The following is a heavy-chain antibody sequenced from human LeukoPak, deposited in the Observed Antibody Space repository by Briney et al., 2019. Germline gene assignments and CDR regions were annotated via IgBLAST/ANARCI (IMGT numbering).Heavy chain of an antibody. J-gene: IGHJ4*02. CDR1: GFTFSSYR. D-gene: IGHD5-12*01. V-gene: IGHV3-21*01. CDR2: ISSSSSYI. CDR3: ARDPWTNSDYDGFDY. Sequence: GGSLRLSCAASGFTFSSYRMNWVRQAPGRGLEWVSSISSSSSYIYYADSVKGRFTISRDNAKNSQYLQMNSLRAEDTAVYNCARDPWTNSDYDGFDYWGQGTLVTVSS.